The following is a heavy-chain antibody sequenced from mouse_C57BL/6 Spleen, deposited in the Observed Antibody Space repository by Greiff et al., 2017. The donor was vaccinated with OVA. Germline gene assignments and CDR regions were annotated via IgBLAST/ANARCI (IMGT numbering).Heavy chain of an antibody. D-gene: IGHD1-1*01. V-gene: IGHV5-17*01. CDR3: ARSDYYGSSLDY. Sequence: EVQLVESGGGLVKPGGSLKLSCAASGFTFSDYGMHWVRQAPEKGLELVAYISSGSSTIYYADTVKGRFTISRDNAKNTLFLQMTSLRSEDTAMYYCARSDYYGSSLDYWGQGTTLTVSS. CDR2: ISSGSSTI. CDR1: GFTFSDYG. J-gene: IGHJ2*01.